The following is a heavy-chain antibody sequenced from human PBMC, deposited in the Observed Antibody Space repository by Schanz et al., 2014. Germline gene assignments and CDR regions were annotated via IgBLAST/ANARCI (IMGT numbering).Heavy chain of an antibody. CDR1: GFTFSSYG. Sequence: QVQLVESGGGVVQFGRSLRLSCVASGFTFSSYGMHWVRQAPGKGLEWVAVIWYDENNKYYADSVKGRFTRSRDNSKNTLYLQVNSLRDEDTAVYYCARPRVDYGEVDDWGQGTLVTVSS. CDR2: IWYDENNK. J-gene: IGHJ4*02. V-gene: IGHV3-33*01. CDR3: ARPRVDYGEVDD. D-gene: IGHD4-17*01.